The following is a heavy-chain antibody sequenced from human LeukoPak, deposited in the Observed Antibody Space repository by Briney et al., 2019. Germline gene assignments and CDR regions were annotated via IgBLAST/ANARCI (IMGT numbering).Heavy chain of an antibody. CDR1: GFTFSSYA. D-gene: IGHD1-26*01. CDR2: ISYDGSNK. Sequence: GRSLRLSCAASGFTFSSYAMHWVRQAPGKGLEWVAVISYDGSNKYYADSVKGRFTISRDNSKNTLYLQMNSLRAEDTAVYYCARGSSAGASLRHDYWGQGTLVTVSS. J-gene: IGHJ4*02. V-gene: IGHV3-30*04. CDR3: ARGSSAGASLRHDY.